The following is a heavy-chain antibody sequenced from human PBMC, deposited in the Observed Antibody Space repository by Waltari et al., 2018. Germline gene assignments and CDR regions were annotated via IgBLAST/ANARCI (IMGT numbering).Heavy chain of an antibody. CDR3: ATRTIAAAGIIYFDY. CDR1: GGSFSGYS. V-gene: IGHV4-34*01. D-gene: IGHD6-13*01. J-gene: IGHJ4*02. CDR2: INHSGST. Sequence: QVQLQQWGAGLLKPSETLSLTCAVYGGSFSGYSWSWIRQPPGKGLEWIGEINHSGSTNYNPSLKSRVTISVDTSKNQFSLKLSSVTAADTAVYYCATRTIAAAGIIYFDYWGQGTLVTVSS.